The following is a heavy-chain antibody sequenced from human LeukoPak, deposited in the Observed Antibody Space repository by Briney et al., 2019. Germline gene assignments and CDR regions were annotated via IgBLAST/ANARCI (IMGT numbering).Heavy chain of an antibody. D-gene: IGHD5-18*01. CDR3: TARPVRGYSYGFPVGMDV. Sequence: GGSLRLSCAASGFTFSSYEMNWVRQAPGKGLEWVSYISSSGSTIYYADSVKGRFTISRDNAKNSLYLQMNSLKTEDTAVYYCTARPVRGYSYGFPVGMDVWGKGTTVTVSS. CDR1: GFTFSSYE. CDR2: ISSSGSTI. J-gene: IGHJ6*04. V-gene: IGHV3-48*03.